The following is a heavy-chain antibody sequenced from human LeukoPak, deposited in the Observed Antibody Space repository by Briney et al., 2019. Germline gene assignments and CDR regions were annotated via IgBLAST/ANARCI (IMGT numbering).Heavy chain of an antibody. D-gene: IGHD2-2*01. CDR1: RLTLSSYA. J-gene: IGHJ4*02. Sequence: GGSVPLSCAASRLTLSSYAMSWVRQAPGKGLDGVAAISGSGGSTYQADSAKGRFPISRGNCKDPLYLQMNSLRGEGPAVYYCANTRGSTSRPGTFDYWGQGTLVTVSS. CDR2: ISGSGGST. V-gene: IGHV3-23*01. CDR3: ANTRGSTSRPGTFDY.